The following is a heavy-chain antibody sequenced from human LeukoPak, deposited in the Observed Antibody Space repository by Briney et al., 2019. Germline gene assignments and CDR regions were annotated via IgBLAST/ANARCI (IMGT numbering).Heavy chain of an antibody. V-gene: IGHV1-2*02. CDR1: GYTFTDYY. J-gene: IGHJ6*03. D-gene: IGHD6-13*01. CDR2: SNPNSGDT. Sequence: ASVKVSCKASGYTFTDYYMHWVRQAPGQGLEWMGWSNPNSGDTNYAQKFQGRVTMTRDMSISTAYMELSRLRSDDTAVYYCARGIEAAGTLGVWGKGTTVTISS. CDR3: ARGIEAAGTLGV.